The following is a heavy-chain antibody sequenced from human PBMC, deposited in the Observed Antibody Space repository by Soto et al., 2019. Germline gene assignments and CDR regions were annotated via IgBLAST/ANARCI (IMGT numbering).Heavy chain of an antibody. D-gene: IGHD3-10*01. J-gene: IGHJ6*03. CDR2: ISSSSSTI. Sequence: EVKLVESGGGLVQPGGSLRLSCAASGFTFSSYSMNWVRQAPGKGLEWVSYISSSSSTIYYADSVKGRFIISRDNAKNSLYLQMNSLRAEDTAVYYCAREGYYGSGSYYNEYYYMDVWGKGTTVTVSS. CDR1: GFTFSSYS. CDR3: AREGYYGSGSYYNEYYYMDV. V-gene: IGHV3-48*01.